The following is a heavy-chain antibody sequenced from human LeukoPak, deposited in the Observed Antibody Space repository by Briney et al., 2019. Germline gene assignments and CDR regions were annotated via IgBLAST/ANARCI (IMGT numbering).Heavy chain of an antibody. CDR1: GGTFSSYA. Sequence: GASVKVSCKASGGTFSSYAISWVRQAPGQGLEWMGGIIPIFGTANYAQKLQGRVTITADESTSTAYMELSSLRSEDTAVYYCARPDPHYCSSTSCPNFDYWGQGTLVTASS. CDR2: IIPIFGTA. V-gene: IGHV1-69*13. J-gene: IGHJ4*02. CDR3: ARPDPHYCSSTSCPNFDY. D-gene: IGHD2-2*01.